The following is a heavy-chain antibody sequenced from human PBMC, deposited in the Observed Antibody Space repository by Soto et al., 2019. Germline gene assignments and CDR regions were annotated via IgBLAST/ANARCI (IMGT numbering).Heavy chain of an antibody. D-gene: IGHD3-22*01. V-gene: IGHV3-23*01. CDR2: ISGGGAGT. J-gene: IGHJ3*02. CDR3: AKVNTMMVGSGNAFDM. CDR1: GFSFGSYA. Sequence: EVQLLESGGGFVQPGGSLRLSCAASGFSFGSYAMTWVRQAPGKGLEWVSSISGGGAGTYYADSVKGRFTISRDNSKNTLYLQLNSLRAEDTAIYYCAKVNTMMVGSGNAFDMRGQGTMVTVSS.